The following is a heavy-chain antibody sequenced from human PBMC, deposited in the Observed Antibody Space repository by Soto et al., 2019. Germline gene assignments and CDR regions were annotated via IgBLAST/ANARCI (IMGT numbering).Heavy chain of an antibody. CDR2: VIAMLGTP. D-gene: IGHD5-18*01. CDR3: PRGAMVNFDY. J-gene: IGHJ4*02. V-gene: IGHV1-69*13. CDR1: GGTFGSQV. Sequence: GASVKVSCKASGGTFGSQVIDWVRQAPGQGLEWMGGVIAMLGTPTYAKKVQGRATIIADESLTSSYLELRGLGSEDTGGYFCPRGAMVNFDYWGQGTVVTVSS.